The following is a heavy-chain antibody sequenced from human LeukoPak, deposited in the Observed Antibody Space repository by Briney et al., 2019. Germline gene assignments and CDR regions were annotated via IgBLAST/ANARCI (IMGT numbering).Heavy chain of an antibody. CDR2: ISSSSSYI. CDR1: GFTFSSYS. J-gene: IGHJ4*02. CDR3: ARAEMDTIPVDY. V-gene: IGHV3-21*01. D-gene: IGHD5-24*01. Sequence: GGSLRLSCAASGFTFSSYSMNWVRQAPGKGLEWVSSISSSSSYIYYADSVKGRFTISRDNAKNSLYLQMNSLRAEDTAVYYCARAEMDTIPVDYWGQGTLVTVSS.